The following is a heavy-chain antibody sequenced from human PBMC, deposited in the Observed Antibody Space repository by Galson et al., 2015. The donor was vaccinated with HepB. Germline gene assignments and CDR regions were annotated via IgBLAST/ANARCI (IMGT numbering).Heavy chain of an antibody. V-gene: IGHV3-33*01. D-gene: IGHD3-10*01. CDR1: GFTFSSYG. CDR3: ARDALRFRGSYSDYGMDV. J-gene: IGHJ6*02. Sequence: SLRLSCAASGFTFSSYGMHWVRQAPGKGLEWVAVIWYDGSNKYYADSVKGRFTISRDNSKNTLYLQMNSLRAEDTAVYYCARDALRFRGSYSDYGMDVWGQGTTVTVSS. CDR2: IWYDGSNK.